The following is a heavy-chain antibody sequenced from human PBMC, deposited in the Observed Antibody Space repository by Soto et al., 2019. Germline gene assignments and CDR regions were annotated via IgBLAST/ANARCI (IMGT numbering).Heavy chain of an antibody. Sequence: PSETLSLTCTVSGGSISSGDYHWSWIRQPPGKGLELIGYIYYTGSTYYNSFLKSRVTMSVDTSKNHFSLSLSFVTAADTALYYFAREPQGFYYDSSGFENDYWGQGALVTVSS. CDR3: AREPQGFYYDSSGFENDY. V-gene: IGHV4-30-4*01. CDR2: IYYTGST. CDR1: GGSISSGDYH. D-gene: IGHD3-22*01. J-gene: IGHJ4*02.